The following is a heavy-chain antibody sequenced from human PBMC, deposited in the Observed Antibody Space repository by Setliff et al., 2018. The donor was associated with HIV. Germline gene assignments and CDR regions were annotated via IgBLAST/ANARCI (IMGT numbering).Heavy chain of an antibody. CDR3: SNWNTTVDADS. J-gene: IGHJ4*02. CDR2: ITHSGST. V-gene: IGHV4-61*10. CDR1: GGSISSGDDF. D-gene: IGHD1-1*01. Sequence: SETLSLTCTVSGGSISSGDDFWTWVRQPAGKGLEWIGEITHSGSTNYNPSLKSRVTISIDTSKNQFSLKVNSVTAADTAVYYCSNWNTTVDADSWGQGTLVTVSS.